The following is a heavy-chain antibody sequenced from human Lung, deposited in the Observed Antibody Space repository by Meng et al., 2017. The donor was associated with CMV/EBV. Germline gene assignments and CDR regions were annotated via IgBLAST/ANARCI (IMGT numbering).Heavy chain of an antibody. J-gene: IGHJ6*02. Sequence: SETLSLTXTVSDYSISSGHYWGWIRQPPGKGLEWIGSVSHSGSPYYNPSLMRRATTSFDTSKNQFSLKLRSVTAADTAVYYCAREMATIYWWGNAMDVWGQGTTVTVSS. CDR1: DYSISSGHY. D-gene: IGHD5-24*01. CDR2: VSHSGSP. CDR3: AREMATIYWWGNAMDV. V-gene: IGHV4-38-2*02.